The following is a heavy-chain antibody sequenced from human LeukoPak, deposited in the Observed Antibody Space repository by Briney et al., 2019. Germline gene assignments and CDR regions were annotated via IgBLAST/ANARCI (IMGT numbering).Heavy chain of an antibody. CDR3: AKMGMGAYAFDI. CDR1: GFTFSSYG. Sequence: GGSLRLSCAASGFTFSSYGMHWVRQAPGKGLEWVAVIWYGGSNKYYADSVKGRFTISRDNSKNTLYLQMNSLRAEDTAVYYCAKMGMGAYAFDIWGQGTMVTVSS. J-gene: IGHJ3*02. V-gene: IGHV3-30*02. CDR2: IWYGGSNK. D-gene: IGHD1-26*01.